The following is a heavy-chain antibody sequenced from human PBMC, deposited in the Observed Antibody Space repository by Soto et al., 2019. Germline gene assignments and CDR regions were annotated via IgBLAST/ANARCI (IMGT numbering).Heavy chain of an antibody. Sequence: QVQLQESGPGLVKPSQTLSLTCTVSGGSISSAAYYWSWIRQHPGKGLEWIGYIPHSGSTYYNPSLKSRVILSVDTSKNQFSLSLTSVTAADTAVYYCAREYTYGSNFFDCWGQGALVTVSS. J-gene: IGHJ4*02. CDR3: AREYTYGSNFFDC. CDR1: GGSISSAAYY. V-gene: IGHV4-31*03. D-gene: IGHD5-18*01. CDR2: IPHSGST.